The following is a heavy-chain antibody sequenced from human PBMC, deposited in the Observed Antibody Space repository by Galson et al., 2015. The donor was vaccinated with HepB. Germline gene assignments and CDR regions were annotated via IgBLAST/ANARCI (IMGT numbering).Heavy chain of an antibody. Sequence: SLRLSCAASGFTFSSYDMHWVRQATGKGLEWVSAIGTAGDPYYPGSVKGRFTISRENAKNSLYLQMNSLRAGDTAVYYCARALPSSGDIVVVPAAPSNDYYYGMDVWGQGTTVTVSS. J-gene: IGHJ6*02. V-gene: IGHV3-13*05. D-gene: IGHD2-2*01. CDR2: IGTAGDP. CDR3: ARALPSSGDIVVVPAAPSNDYYYGMDV. CDR1: GFTFSSYD.